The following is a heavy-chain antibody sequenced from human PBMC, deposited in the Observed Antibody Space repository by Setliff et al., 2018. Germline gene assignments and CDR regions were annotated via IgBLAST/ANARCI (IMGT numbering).Heavy chain of an antibody. CDR1: GGSISSSSYY. CDR2: IYYSGST. D-gene: IGHD3-22*01. CDR3: ARGKIRITMIVVPTGGAFDI. Sequence: SETLSLTCTVSGGSISSSSYYWGWIRQPPGKGLEWIGSIYYSGSTYYNPSLKSRVTISVDTSKNQFSLKLSSVTAADTAVYYCARGKIRITMIVVPTGGAFDIWGQGTMVTVS. V-gene: IGHV4-39*01. J-gene: IGHJ3*02.